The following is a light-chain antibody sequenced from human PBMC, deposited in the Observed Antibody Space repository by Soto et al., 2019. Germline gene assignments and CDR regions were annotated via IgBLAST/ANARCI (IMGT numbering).Light chain of an antibody. J-gene: IGKJ1*01. CDR2: SAS. V-gene: IGKV3-15*01. Sequence: EIVMTQSPGTLSVSPGERATLSCRASQSVSSNLAWYQQKPGQAPRLLIYSASTRATGIPARFSGSGSGTEFTLTISSLQSEDFAVYYCQQFNNWLWTLGQGNKVEIK. CDR1: QSVSSN. CDR3: QQFNNWLWT.